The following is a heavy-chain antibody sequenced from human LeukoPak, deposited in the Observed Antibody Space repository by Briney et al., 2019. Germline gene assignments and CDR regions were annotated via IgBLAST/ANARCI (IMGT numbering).Heavy chain of an antibody. CDR2: LNPNSGGT. D-gene: IGHD3-22*01. CDR1: GYTFTAYY. Sequence: ASVKVSCKASGYTFTAYYLHWVRQAPGERLEWMGWLNPNSGGTNFAPIFQRRVAMTRATSSITGYRELRSWRSDDTTIHQCTTGHSDSSGFFSTGFIDSWGQGSLVTVSS. J-gene: IGHJ4*02. CDR3: TTGHSDSSGFFSTGFIDS. V-gene: IGHV1-2*02.